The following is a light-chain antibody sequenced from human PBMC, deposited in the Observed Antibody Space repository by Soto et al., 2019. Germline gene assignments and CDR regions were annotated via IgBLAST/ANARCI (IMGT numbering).Light chain of an antibody. CDR3: QQYHNLWT. CDR2: RAS. CDR1: HYIYSN. V-gene: IGKV3-15*01. Sequence: EIVMTQSPATLSVSPGERATLSCTASHYIYSNVAWFQQRPGQAPRLLIYRASTRSTGTPARFSGSGSGTEFTLTITSLQSEDFALYYCQQYHNLWTFGQGTEVEMK. J-gene: IGKJ1*01.